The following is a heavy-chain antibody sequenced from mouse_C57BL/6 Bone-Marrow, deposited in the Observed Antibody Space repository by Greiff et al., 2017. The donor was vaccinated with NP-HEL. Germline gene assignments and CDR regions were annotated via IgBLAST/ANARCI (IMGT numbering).Heavy chain of an antibody. CDR1: GYAFSSYW. CDR3: ARGAY. CDR2: IYPGDGDT. Sequence: QVQLQQSGAELVKPGASVKISCKASGYAFSSYWMTWVKQRPGKGLEWIGQIYPGDGDTTYNGKFKDKASLTADKSSSTAYMQLSSLTSEDSAVYFCARGAYWGQGTLVTVSA. J-gene: IGHJ3*01. V-gene: IGHV1-80*01.